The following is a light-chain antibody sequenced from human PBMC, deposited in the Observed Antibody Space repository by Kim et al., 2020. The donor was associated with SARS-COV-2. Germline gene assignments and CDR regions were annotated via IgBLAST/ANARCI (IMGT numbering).Light chain of an antibody. J-gene: IGKJ5*01. CDR3: QQYNNWPPGIT. CDR1: VSVSSN. Sequence: EIVMTQSPATLSVSPGKRATLSCRATVSVSSNLAWYQQKPGQAPRLLIYGASTRATGIPARFSGSGSGTEFTLTISSLQSEDFAVYYCQQYNNWPPGITFGQGTRLEIK. CDR2: GAS. V-gene: IGKV3-15*01.